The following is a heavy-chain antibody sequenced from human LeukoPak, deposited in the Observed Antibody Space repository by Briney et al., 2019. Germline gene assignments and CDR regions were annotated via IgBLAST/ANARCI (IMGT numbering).Heavy chain of an antibody. CDR2: MYYRGNT. CDR3: ARLYGNYQNYFDY. CDR1: GGSISTITYY. Sequence: PSETLSLTCTVSGGSISTITYYWGWIRQPPGKGLEWVGHMYYRGNTFYNPSLKSRVTISVDTSKNQFSLKLRSVTAADTAVYYCARLYGNYQNYFDYWGQGTLVTVSS. J-gene: IGHJ4*02. D-gene: IGHD1-7*01. V-gene: IGHV4-39*07.